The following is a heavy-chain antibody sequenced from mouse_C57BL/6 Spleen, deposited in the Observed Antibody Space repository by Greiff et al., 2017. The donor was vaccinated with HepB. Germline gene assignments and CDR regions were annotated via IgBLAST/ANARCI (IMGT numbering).Heavy chain of an antibody. CDR2: INPNNGGT. CDR1: GYTFTDYN. D-gene: IGHD2-2*01. Sequence: VQLQQSGPELVKPGASVKMSCKASGYTFTDYNMHWVKQSHGKSLEWIGYINPNNGGTSYNQKFKGKATLTVNKSSSTAYMELRSLTSEDSAVYYCARGLRIYYGYDEGYYFDYWGQGTTLTVSS. V-gene: IGHV1-22*01. CDR3: ARGLRIYYGYDEGYYFDY. J-gene: IGHJ2*01.